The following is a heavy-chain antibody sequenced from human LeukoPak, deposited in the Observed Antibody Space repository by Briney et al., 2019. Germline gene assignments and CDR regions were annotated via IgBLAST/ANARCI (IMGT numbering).Heavy chain of an antibody. CDR3: ARVPMVRGRGYYFDY. D-gene: IGHD3-10*01. J-gene: IGHJ4*02. V-gene: IGHV4-61*02. Sequence: SETLSLTCTVSGGSISSGSYYWSWIRQPAGKGLEWIGRIYTSGSTNYNPSLKSRVTISVDTSKNQSSLKLSSVTAADTAVYYCARVPMVRGRGYYFDYWGQGTLVTVSS. CDR1: GGSISSGSYY. CDR2: IYTSGST.